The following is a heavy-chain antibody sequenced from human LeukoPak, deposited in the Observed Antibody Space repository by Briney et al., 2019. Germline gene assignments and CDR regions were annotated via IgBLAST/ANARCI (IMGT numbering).Heavy chain of an antibody. CDR3: ARPFDAFDI. J-gene: IGHJ3*02. V-gene: IGHV3-23*01. CDR1: GFTFSSYG. CDR2: ISGSGGST. Sequence: GGSLRLSCAASGFTFSSYGMNWVRQAPGKGLEWVSGISGSGGSTYYADSVKGRFTISRDNSKNTLYLQMNSLRAEDTAVYFCARPFDAFDIWGQGTTVTVSS.